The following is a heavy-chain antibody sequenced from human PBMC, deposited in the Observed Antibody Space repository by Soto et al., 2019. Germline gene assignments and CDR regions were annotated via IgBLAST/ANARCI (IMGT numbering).Heavy chain of an antibody. V-gene: IGHV3-21*01. D-gene: IGHD5-18*01. CDR2: ISSSSSYI. CDR3: ARAVVEMDTKTPDY. CDR1: GFTFSSYS. J-gene: IGHJ4*02. Sequence: VGSLRLSCAASGFTFSSYSMNWVRQAPGKGLEWVSSISSSSSYIYYADSVKGRFTISRDNAKNSLYLQMNSLRAEDTAVYYCARAVVEMDTKTPDYWGQGTLVTVSS.